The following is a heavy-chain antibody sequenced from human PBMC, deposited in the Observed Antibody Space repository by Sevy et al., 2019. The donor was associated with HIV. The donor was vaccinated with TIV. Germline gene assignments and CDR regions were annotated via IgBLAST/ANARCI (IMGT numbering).Heavy chain of an antibody. D-gene: IGHD4-17*01. Sequence: GGSLRLSCAASEFTFSSYAMHWVRQAPGKGLQWVAVISYDGSNKYYADSVKGRFTISRDNSKNTLYVQMNSLRAEDTAVYYCARDQHDYGGNVRTGWFDPWGQGTLVTVSS. CDR1: EFTFSSYA. CDR3: ARDQHDYGGNVRTGWFDP. V-gene: IGHV3-30-3*01. CDR2: ISYDGSNK. J-gene: IGHJ5*02.